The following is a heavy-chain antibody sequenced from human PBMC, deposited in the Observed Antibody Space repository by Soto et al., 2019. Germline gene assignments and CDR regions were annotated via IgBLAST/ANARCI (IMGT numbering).Heavy chain of an antibody. Sequence: QVQLQESGPGLVKPSQTLSLTCTVSGGSINSGGYYWSWIRQHPGKGLEWIGYIHYSGYTYYNPSLKSRITISVDTSKNQFSLRLSSVTAADTAVYYCARYVDSGYPTFDYWGQGTLVTVSS. D-gene: IGHD3-22*01. V-gene: IGHV4-31*03. CDR3: ARYVDSGYPTFDY. CDR2: IHYSGYT. J-gene: IGHJ4*02. CDR1: GGSINSGGYY.